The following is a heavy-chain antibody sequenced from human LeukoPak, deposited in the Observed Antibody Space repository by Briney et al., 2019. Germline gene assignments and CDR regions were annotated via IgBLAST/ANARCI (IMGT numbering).Heavy chain of an antibody. CDR1: GVSISSGGSY. J-gene: IGHJ6*03. V-gene: IGHV4-61*02. Sequence: SETLSLTCTVSGVSISSGGSYWNWIRQPAGKGLEWIGRIYTSGTTNYNPSLKSRVTISVDTSKKQFSLKLSSVTAADTAVYYCARDQGNWNSYYMDAWGKGTTVTVSS. D-gene: IGHD1-1*01. CDR3: ARDQGNWNSYYMDA. CDR2: IYTSGTT.